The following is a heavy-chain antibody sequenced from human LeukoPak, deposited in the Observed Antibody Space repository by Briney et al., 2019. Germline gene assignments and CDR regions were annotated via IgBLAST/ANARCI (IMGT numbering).Heavy chain of an antibody. D-gene: IGHD5-12*01. Sequence: GGSLRLSCAASGLTFSSYWMSWVRQAPGKGLEWVANIKQGGSEKYYVDSVKGRFTISRDNAKNSLYLQMNSLRAEDTAVYYCAKEDGGYDQVYFDYWGQGTLVTASS. V-gene: IGHV3-7*01. CDR3: AKEDGGYDQVYFDY. CDR1: GLTFSSYW. CDR2: IKQGGSEK. J-gene: IGHJ4*02.